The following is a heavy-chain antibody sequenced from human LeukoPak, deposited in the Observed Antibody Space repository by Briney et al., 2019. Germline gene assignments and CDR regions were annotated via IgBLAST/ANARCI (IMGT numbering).Heavy chain of an antibody. J-gene: IGHJ4*02. CDR3: ARTYLDTAMVNY. CDR1: GFTFSSYS. D-gene: IGHD5-18*01. CDR2: ISSSTSYI. Sequence: GGSLRLSCAASGFTFSSYSMTWVRQAPGKGLEWVSSISSSTSYIYYADSVKGRFTISRDNAKNSLYLQMNSLRAEDTAVYYCARTYLDTAMVNYWGQGTLVTVSS. V-gene: IGHV3-21*01.